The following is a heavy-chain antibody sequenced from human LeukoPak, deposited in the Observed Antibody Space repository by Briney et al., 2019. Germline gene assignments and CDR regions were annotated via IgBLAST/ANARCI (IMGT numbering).Heavy chain of an antibody. Sequence: GGSLRLSCAASEFTFSNYWMSWVRQAPGKGLEWVANIDQGGSAKYYMDSVNGRFTISRDNAKNSLSLQMNSLRVEDTAVYYCARIRCIRISCFYDYWGQGTLVTVSS. CDR2: IDQGGSAK. V-gene: IGHV3-7*01. J-gene: IGHJ4*02. CDR1: EFTFSNYW. D-gene: IGHD2-2*01. CDR3: ARIRCIRISCFYDY.